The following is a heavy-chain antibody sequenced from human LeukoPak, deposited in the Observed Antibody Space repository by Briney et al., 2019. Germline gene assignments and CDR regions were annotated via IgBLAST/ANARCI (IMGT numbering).Heavy chain of an antibody. J-gene: IGHJ4*02. CDR3: AKFANPGY. CDR2: IYYSGST. D-gene: IGHD6-13*01. Sequence: SETLSLTCTVSGGSISSYYWSWLRQPPGKGLEWIGYIYYSGSTNYNPSLKSRVTISVDTSKNQFSLKLSSVTAADTAVYYCAKFANPGYWGQGTLVAVSS. CDR1: GGSISSYY. V-gene: IGHV4-59*01.